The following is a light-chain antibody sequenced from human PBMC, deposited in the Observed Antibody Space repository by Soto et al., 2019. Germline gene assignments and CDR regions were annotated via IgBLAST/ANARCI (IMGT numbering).Light chain of an antibody. CDR3: KSYAGSNTYV. J-gene: IGLJ1*01. Sequence: QSVLTQPPSISGAPGQRVTISCTGSSSNIGAGSDVHWYHQLPGTAPKLLIYGNTNRPSGVPDRFSGSKSGTSASLAIAGLQTEDEGDYFCKSYAGSNTYVFGSGTKLTVL. V-gene: IGLV1-40*01. CDR2: GNT. CDR1: SSNIGAGSD.